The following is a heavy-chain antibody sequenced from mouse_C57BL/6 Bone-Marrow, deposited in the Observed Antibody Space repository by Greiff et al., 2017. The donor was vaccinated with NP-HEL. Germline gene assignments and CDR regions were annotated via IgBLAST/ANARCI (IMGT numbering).Heavy chain of an antibody. J-gene: IGHJ2*01. V-gene: IGHV14-4*01. CDR2: IDPENGDT. D-gene: IGHD1-1*01. CDR3: TLYGYYFDY. Sequence: VQLQQSGAELVRPGASVKLSCTASGFNIKDDYMHWVKQRPEQGLEWIGWIDPENGDTEYASKFQGKATITADTSSNTAYLQLSSLTSEDTAVYYCTLYGYYFDYWGQGTTRTVSA. CDR1: GFNIKDDY.